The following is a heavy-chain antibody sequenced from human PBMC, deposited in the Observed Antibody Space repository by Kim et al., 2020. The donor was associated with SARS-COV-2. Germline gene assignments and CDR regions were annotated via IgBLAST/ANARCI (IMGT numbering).Heavy chain of an antibody. CDR3: ARGLSTEVTGTRIMDV. D-gene: IGHD3-10*01. Sequence: GGSLRLSCAASGFIFSRFAMHWVRQAPGKGLEWVAVISYDGSDKYYADSVRGRFTISRDNSKNTLSLQMNSLTAEDTAVYYCARGLSTEVTGTRIMDVCGHEAPVAVAS. V-gene: IGHV3-33*05. CDR2: ISYDGSDK. J-gene: IGHJ6*02. CDR1: GFIFSRFA.